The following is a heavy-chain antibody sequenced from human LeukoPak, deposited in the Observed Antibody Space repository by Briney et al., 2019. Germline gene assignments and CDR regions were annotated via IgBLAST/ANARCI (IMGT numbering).Heavy chain of an antibody. J-gene: IGHJ4*02. Sequence: GGSLRLSCVASGFTFTRYAIHWVRQAPGKGLEWVAVISYDGNYKYYADSVKGRFTISRDNSKNTLYLQMSSLRPEDTAVYYCARDPSPGGVVAKACDYWGQGTLVTVSS. V-gene: IGHV3-30*04. CDR3: ARDPSPGGVVAKACDY. CDR1: GFTFTRYA. D-gene: IGHD3-16*02. CDR2: ISYDGNYK.